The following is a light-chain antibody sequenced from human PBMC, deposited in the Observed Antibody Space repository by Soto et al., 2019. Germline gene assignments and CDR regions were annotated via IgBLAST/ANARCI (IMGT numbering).Light chain of an antibody. J-gene: IGKJ1*01. Sequence: DIVVTQSPAALSLSPASRATLSCGSIQRVRGGFLAWSEQKAGVAPRLILYDTSFRATGIPARFSGSGSGTDFTLPISRLDPEEFAVYYCQQYGSSPAFGQPAKVDI. V-gene: IGKV3D-20*01. CDR1: QRVRGGF. CDR3: QQYGSSPA. CDR2: DTS.